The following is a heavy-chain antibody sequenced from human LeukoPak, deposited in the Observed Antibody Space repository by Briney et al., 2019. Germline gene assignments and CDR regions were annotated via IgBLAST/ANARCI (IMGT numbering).Heavy chain of an antibody. Sequence: GGSLRLSCAASGFTFSSYSLNWVRQAPGKGLGWVSYISSSSRTIYYTDSVKGRFTISRDNAKNSLYLQMNSLRVEDTAVYYCARNLYGDYVEDYRGQGTLVTVSS. CDR3: ARNLYGDYVEDY. V-gene: IGHV3-48*01. J-gene: IGHJ4*02. D-gene: IGHD4-17*01. CDR1: GFTFSSYS. CDR2: ISSSSRTI.